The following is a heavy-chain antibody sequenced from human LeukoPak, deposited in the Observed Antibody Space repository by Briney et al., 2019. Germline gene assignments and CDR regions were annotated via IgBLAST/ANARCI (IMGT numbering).Heavy chain of an antibody. Sequence: ASVKVSCKTSGHTFISYAISWVRQAPGQGLEWMGWISTFKGDTKYAQKFQDRVTMTTDTSTSTAHLELRSLTSEDTAIYYCARDSGLGLFGVWGQGTVVTVSS. CDR1: GHTFISYA. CDR3: ARDSGLGLFGV. CDR2: ISTFKGDT. V-gene: IGHV1-18*01. J-gene: IGHJ3*01. D-gene: IGHD3-10*01.